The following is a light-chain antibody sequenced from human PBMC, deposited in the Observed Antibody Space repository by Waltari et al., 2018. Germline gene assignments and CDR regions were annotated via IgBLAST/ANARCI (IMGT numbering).Light chain of an antibody. V-gene: IGLV2-18*02. Sequence: QSALTQPPSVSGSPGQSVTISCTGTRSDVGSYTRVSWYQQPPGTAPKLMIYEVSHRPSGVPDRFSGSKFGNTASLTISGLQAEDEADYYCGSFTSSSAFVFGGGTKLTVL. CDR3: GSFTSSSAFV. CDR2: EVS. J-gene: IGLJ2*01. CDR1: RSDVGSYTR.